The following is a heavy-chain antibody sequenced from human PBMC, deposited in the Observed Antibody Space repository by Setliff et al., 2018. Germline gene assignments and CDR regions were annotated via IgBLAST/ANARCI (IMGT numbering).Heavy chain of an antibody. CDR1: GGSIRSSYYY. Sequence: SETLSLTCTVSGGSIRSSYYYWGWIRQPPGKGLEWIGSIYYNGSTHFNPSLKSRVAISVDTSKNLLSLRVNSVTATDTAVYYCARPLEESFGGVRDSDAFDVWGQGSMVTVSS. D-gene: IGHD3-16*01. CDR2: IYYNGST. CDR3: ARPLEESFGGVRDSDAFDV. V-gene: IGHV4-39*01. J-gene: IGHJ3*01.